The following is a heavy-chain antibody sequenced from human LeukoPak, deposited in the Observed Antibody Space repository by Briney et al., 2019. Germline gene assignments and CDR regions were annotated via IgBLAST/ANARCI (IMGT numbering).Heavy chain of an antibody. J-gene: IGHJ4*02. CDR3: AREPLPITMIVAAEAYFDY. CDR1: GFTFSSYA. Sequence: GRSLRLSCAASGFTFSSYAMHWVRQAPGKGLEWVAVISYDGSNKYYADSVKGRFTISRDNSKNTLYLQMNSLRAEDTAVYYCAREPLPITMIVAAEAYFDYWGQGTLVTVSS. V-gene: IGHV3-30*04. CDR2: ISYDGSNK. D-gene: IGHD3-22*01.